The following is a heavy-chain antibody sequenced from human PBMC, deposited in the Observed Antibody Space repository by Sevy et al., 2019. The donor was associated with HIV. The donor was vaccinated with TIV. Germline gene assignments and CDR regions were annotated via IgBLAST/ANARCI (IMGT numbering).Heavy chain of an antibody. CDR2: INPNSGST. D-gene: IGHD2-15*01. CDR3: ARVFPYCSGGSCYSPYDAFDI. Sequence: ASVEVSCKASGYTFTGHYMHWVRQAPGQGLEWMGWINPNSGSTDYAQKFQGRVTLTRDTSISTAYLELSRLTSDDTAVYYCARVFPYCSGGSCYSPYDAFDIWGQGTMVTVSS. CDR1: GYTFTGHY. J-gene: IGHJ3*02. V-gene: IGHV1-2*02.